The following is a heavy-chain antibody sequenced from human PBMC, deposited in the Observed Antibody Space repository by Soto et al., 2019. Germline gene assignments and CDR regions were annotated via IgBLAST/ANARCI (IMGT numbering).Heavy chain of an antibody. D-gene: IGHD3-3*01. Sequence: RGESLKISCKGSGYSFTSYWIGWVRQMPGKGLEWMGIIYPGDSDTRYSPSFQGQVTISADKSISTAYLQWSSLKASDTAMYYCARHELTIFGVVTIMDVWGQGTTVTVSS. CDR2: IYPGDSDT. J-gene: IGHJ6*02. CDR3: ARHELTIFGVVTIMDV. CDR1: GYSFTSYW. V-gene: IGHV5-51*01.